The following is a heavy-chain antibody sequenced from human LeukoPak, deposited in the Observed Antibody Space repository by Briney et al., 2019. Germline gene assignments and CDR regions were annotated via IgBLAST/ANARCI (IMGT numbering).Heavy chain of an antibody. Sequence: SVKVSCKASGGTFSSYAISWVRQAPGQGLEWRGGIIPIFGTANYAQKLQGRVTMTTDTSTSTAYMELRSLRSDDTAVYYCASWNYYDSSGLNWFDPWGQGTLVTVSS. CDR3: ASWNYYDSSGLNWFDP. D-gene: IGHD3-22*01. J-gene: IGHJ5*02. CDR2: IIPIFGTA. V-gene: IGHV1-69*05. CDR1: GGTFSSYA.